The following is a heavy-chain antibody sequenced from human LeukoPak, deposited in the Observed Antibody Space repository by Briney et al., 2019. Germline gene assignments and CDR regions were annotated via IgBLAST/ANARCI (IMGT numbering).Heavy chain of an antibody. D-gene: IGHD1-26*01. J-gene: IGHJ4*02. CDR3: ASSGSYRFDY. V-gene: IGHV3-48*02. CDR1: GFTFSSYS. Sequence: GGSLSLSCAASGFTFSSYSMNWVRQAPGKGLEWVSHITASGTAMFYADSVKGRFTISRDNAKNSLYLQMNSLRDEDTAVYYCASSGSYRFDYWGQGTLVTVSS. CDR2: ITASGTAM.